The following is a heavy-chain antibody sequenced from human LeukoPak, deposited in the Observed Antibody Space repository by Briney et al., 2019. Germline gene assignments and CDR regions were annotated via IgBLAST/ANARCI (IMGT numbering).Heavy chain of an antibody. V-gene: IGHV4-30-2*01. Sequence: SQTLSLTCTVSGGSISSGGYYWSWIRQPPGKGLEWIGYIYHSGSTYYNPSLKSRVTISVDTSKNQFSLKLSSVTAADTAVYYCARIRAAAGTIWFDPWGQGTLVTVSS. D-gene: IGHD6-13*01. J-gene: IGHJ5*02. CDR1: GGSISSGGYY. CDR3: ARIRAAAGTIWFDP. CDR2: IYHSGST.